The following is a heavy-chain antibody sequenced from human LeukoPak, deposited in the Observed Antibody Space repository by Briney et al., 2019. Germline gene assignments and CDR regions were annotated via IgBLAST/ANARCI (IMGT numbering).Heavy chain of an antibody. V-gene: IGHV1-2*02. Sequence: ASVKVSRKASGYTFSGYYMHWVRQAPGQGLEWMGWINPNSGGTNYAQKFQGRVTMTRDTSISTAYMELSRLRSDDTAVYYCARDRTMIVVNVGKKDAFDIWGQGTMVTVSS. CDR3: ARDRTMIVVNVGKKDAFDI. J-gene: IGHJ3*02. CDR1: GYTFSGYY. D-gene: IGHD3-22*01. CDR2: INPNSGGT.